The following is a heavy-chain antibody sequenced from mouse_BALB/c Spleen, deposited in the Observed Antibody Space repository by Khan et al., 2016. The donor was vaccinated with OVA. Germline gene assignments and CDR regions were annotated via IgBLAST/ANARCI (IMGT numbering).Heavy chain of an antibody. CDR3: TRSGYGSFAY. D-gene: IGHD2-2*01. J-gene: IGHJ3*01. CDR1: GYTFTSYY. Sequence: QVQLQQSGAELVKPGASVKLSCKTSGYTFTSYYMYWVKQRPGQGLEWIGEIIPNNGGANFNEKFKSKATLTVDKSSGTTYMQLSSLTSEDSAVYYCTRSGYGSFAYWGQGTLVTVSA. V-gene: IGHV1S81*02. CDR2: IIPNNGGA.